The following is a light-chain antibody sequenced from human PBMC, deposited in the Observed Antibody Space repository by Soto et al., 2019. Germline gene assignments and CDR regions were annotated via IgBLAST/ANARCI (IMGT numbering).Light chain of an antibody. V-gene: IGKV3-20*01. CDR1: QSINTN. J-gene: IGKJ5*01. CDR3: QQYGSPPRVT. Sequence: ETVMTQSPATLSVSPGERATFPCRASQSINTNLAWFQLKPGQAPRLLIYGASIRAAGIPARFSGSGSGTDFTLTISRLEPEDFAVYYCQQYGSPPRVTFGQGTRLEIK. CDR2: GAS.